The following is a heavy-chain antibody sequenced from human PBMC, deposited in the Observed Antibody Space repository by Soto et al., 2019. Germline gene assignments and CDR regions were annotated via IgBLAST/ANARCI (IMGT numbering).Heavy chain of an antibody. CDR2: ISSSSSYT. D-gene: IGHD3-10*01. V-gene: IGHV3-11*06. Sequence: PGGSLRLSCAASGFTFSDYYMSWIRQAPGKGLEWVSYISSSSSYTNYADSVKGRFTISRDNAKNSLYLQMNSLRAEDTAVYYCARGDQPITMVRGVIPYYYGMDVWGQGTTVTVSS. J-gene: IGHJ6*02. CDR3: ARGDQPITMVRGVIPYYYGMDV. CDR1: GFTFSDYY.